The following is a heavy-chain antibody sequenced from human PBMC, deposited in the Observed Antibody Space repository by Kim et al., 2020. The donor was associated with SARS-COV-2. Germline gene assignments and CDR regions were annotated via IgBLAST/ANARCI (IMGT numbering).Heavy chain of an antibody. J-gene: IGHJ4*01. CDR2: IYYSGST. D-gene: IGHD3-22*01. Sequence: SETLSLTCTVSGGSISSYYWSWIRQPPGKGLEWIGYIYYSGSTNYNPSLKSRVTISVDTSKNQFSLKLSSVTAADTAVYYCASYPPPPGYDSSGYYNYWG. CDR1: GGSISSYY. V-gene: IGHV4-59*13. CDR3: ASYPPPPGYDSSGYYNY.